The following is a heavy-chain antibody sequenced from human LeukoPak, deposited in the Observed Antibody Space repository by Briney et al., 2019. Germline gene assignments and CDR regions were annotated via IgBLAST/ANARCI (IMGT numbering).Heavy chain of an antibody. CDR2: IIPIFGTA. J-gene: IGHJ5*02. Sequence: GASVKVSCKASGGTFSSYAISWVRQAPGQGLEWMGGIIPIFGTANNAQKSQGRVTITADESTSTAYMELSSLRSEDTAVYYCARAVDATGVSWFDPWGQGTLVTVSS. CDR1: GGTFSSYA. D-gene: IGHD2-15*01. V-gene: IGHV1-69*13. CDR3: ARAVDATGVSWFDP.